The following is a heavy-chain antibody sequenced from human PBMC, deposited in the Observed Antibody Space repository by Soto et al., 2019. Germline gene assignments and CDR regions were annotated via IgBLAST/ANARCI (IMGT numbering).Heavy chain of an antibody. Sequence: GGSLRLSCAASGFTFSSYGMHWVRQAPGKGLEWVAVISYDGSNKYYADSMKGRFTVSRDNAKNSVYLEMNSLSAEDTALYYCARESEDLTSNFDYWGQGTLVTVSS. CDR2: ISYDGSNK. V-gene: IGHV3-30*03. CDR3: ARESEDLTSNFDY. J-gene: IGHJ4*02. CDR1: GFTFSSYG.